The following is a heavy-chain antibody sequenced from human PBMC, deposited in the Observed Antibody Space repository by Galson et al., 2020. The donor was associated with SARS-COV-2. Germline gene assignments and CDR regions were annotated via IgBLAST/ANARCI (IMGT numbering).Heavy chain of an antibody. V-gene: IGHV3-23*03. CDR1: GFTFSDYA. Sequence: GESLKISCGASGFTFSDYAMSWVRQAPGKGLEWVSIVYSGGNTNYADSVKGRFTASRDDSRDTLYLQMSRLTTEDTAVYYCAKSPFIYCGGDCWHFALWGRGTLVTVPS. CDR3: AKSPFIYCGGDCWHFAL. J-gene: IGHJ2*01. CDR2: VYSGGNT. D-gene: IGHD2-21*02.